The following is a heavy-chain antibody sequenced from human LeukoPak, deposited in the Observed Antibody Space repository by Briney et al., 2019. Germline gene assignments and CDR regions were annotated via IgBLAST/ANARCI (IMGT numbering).Heavy chain of an antibody. V-gene: IGHV3-23*01. CDR2: ISGSGGST. Sequence: GGSLRLSCAASGFTFSSYAMSWVRQAPGKGLEWVSAISGSGGSTYYADSVKGRFTISRDNSKNTLYLQMNSLRAEGAAVYYCAKETYYYDSSGQPYWGQGTLVTVSS. CDR3: AKETYYYDSSGQPY. J-gene: IGHJ4*02. D-gene: IGHD3-22*01. CDR1: GFTFSSYA.